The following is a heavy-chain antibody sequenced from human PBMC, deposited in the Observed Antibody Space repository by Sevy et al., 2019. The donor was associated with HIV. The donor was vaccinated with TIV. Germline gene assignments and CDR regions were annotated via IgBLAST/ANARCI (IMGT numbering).Heavy chain of an antibody. CDR1: GFSFRSAW. CDR3: TADTPGVGKGELEY. D-gene: IGHD6-19*01. CDR2: IKTKTEGETT. Sequence: GGSLRLSCAASGFSFRSAWMNWVHQAPGKGLEWVGHIKTKTEGETTDYVAPVNGRFTISRDDSKNTQYLQMNSLKIEDTAVYYCTADTPGVGKGELEYWGQGTLVTVSS. V-gene: IGHV3-15*01. J-gene: IGHJ4*02.